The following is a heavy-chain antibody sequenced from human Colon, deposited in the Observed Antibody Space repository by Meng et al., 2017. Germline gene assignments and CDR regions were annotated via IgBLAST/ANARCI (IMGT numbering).Heavy chain of an antibody. CDR1: GASISGSSW. CDR2: IFHSGTS. D-gene: IGHD2/OR15-2a*01. Sequence: VPLQESGPGRVKPSGTLSLTCAVSGASISGSSWWSWFHQTPGKGLEWLGEIFHSGTSNYNPSLKSRVTISVDKSKNQFSLRLSSVTAADTAVYYCARRNSNNWFDPWGQGILVTVSS. CDR3: ARRNSNNWFDP. V-gene: IGHV4-4*02. J-gene: IGHJ5*02.